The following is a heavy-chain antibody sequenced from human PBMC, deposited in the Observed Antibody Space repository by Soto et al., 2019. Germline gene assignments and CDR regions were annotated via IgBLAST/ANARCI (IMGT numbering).Heavy chain of an antibody. CDR3: ARLGIVAIYYYYMDV. V-gene: IGHV1-18*01. Sequence: GASVKVSCKASGYTLTSYGISWVRQAPGQGLEWMGWISAYNGNTNYAQKLQGRVTMTTDTSTSTAYMELRSLRSDDTAVYYCARLGIVAIYYYYMDVWGKGTTVTVSS. D-gene: IGHD2-15*01. CDR1: GYTLTSYG. J-gene: IGHJ6*03. CDR2: ISAYNGNT.